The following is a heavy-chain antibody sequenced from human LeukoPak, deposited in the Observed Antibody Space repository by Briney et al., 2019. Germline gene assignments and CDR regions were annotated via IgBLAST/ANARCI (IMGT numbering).Heavy chain of an antibody. Sequence: GGSLRLSCAASGFTFSSYAMSWVRQAPGKGLEWVSAITGRGGSTYYADSVKGRFTISRDNSKNTLYLQMSSLRAEDTAVYYCAKDQMESNGWYVGDYWGQGTLVTVSS. CDR1: GFTFSSYA. CDR2: ITGRGGST. D-gene: IGHD6-19*01. CDR3: AKDQMESNGWYVGDY. J-gene: IGHJ4*02. V-gene: IGHV3-23*01.